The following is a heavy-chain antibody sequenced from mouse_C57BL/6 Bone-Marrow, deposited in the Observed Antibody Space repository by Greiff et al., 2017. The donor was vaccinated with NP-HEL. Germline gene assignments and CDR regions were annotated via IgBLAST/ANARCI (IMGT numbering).Heavy chain of an antibody. V-gene: IGHV1-59*01. CDR2: IDPSDSYT. CDR3: ARFRENAMDY. J-gene: IGHJ4*01. D-gene: IGHD3-3*01. Sequence: VQLQQPGAELVRPGTSVKLSCKASGYTFTSYWMHWVKQRPGQGLEWIGVIDPSDSYTNYNQKFKGKATLTVDTSSSTAYMQLSSLTSEDSAVYYCARFRENAMDYWGQGTSVTVSS. CDR1: GYTFTSYW.